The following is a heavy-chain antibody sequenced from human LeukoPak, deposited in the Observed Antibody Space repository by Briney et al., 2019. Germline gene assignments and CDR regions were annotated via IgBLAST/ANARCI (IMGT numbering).Heavy chain of an antibody. V-gene: IGHV3-30-3*01. CDR3: ARCRENDFWSGSPVDY. CDR1: RFFFSSYD. J-gene: IGHJ4*02. CDR2: ISSDGTNK. Sequence: GGSLRLSCAASRFFFSSYDMHWVRQAPGKGLEWLAVISSDGTNKYYADSVKGRFTISRDNSKNTLYLQMNSLRVEDTAVYYCARCRENDFWSGSPVDYWGQGTLVTVSS. D-gene: IGHD3-3*01.